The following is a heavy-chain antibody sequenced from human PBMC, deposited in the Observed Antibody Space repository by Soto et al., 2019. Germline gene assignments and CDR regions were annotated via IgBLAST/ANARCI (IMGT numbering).Heavy chain of an antibody. Sequence: KTLSLTCTVSGASISSSYWSWIRQSPGKRLEWIGYIHYSGSTKFNPSLDNRATISVDTSKNQFSLKLSSVSAADTAVYYCVRGYYDGRGYSNTFDLWGQGTMVTVS. CDR3: VRGYYDGRGYSNTFDL. CDR1: GASISSSY. V-gene: IGHV4-59*01. D-gene: IGHD3-16*01. J-gene: IGHJ3*01. CDR2: IHYSGST.